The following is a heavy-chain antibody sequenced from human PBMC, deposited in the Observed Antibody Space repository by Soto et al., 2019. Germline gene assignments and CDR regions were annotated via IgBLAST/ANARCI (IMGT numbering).Heavy chain of an antibody. J-gene: IGHJ4*02. CDR1: GGSISSGDYY. CDR2: IYYSGST. Sequence: SETLSLTCTVSGGSISSGDYYWSWIRQPPGKGLEWIGYIYYSGSTYYNPSLKSRVTISVDTSKNQFSLKLSSVTAADTAVYYCARVGDSSGYYSETFDYWGQGTLVTVSS. D-gene: IGHD3-22*01. V-gene: IGHV4-30-4*01. CDR3: ARVGDSSGYYSETFDY.